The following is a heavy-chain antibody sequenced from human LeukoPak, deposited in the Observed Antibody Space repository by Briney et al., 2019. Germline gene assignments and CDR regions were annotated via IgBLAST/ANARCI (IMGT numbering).Heavy chain of an antibody. CDR1: SGSISSYY. V-gene: IGHV4-59*01. Sequence: SDTLSLTCTVSSGSISSYYWSWIRQPPGKGLEWIGYIYYSGSTNYNPSLKSRVTISVDTSKNQFSLKLSSVTAADTAVYYCARSPYYYDSSGYSTSNWFDPWGQGTLVTVSS. CDR3: ARSPYYYDSSGYSTSNWFDP. CDR2: IYYSGST. J-gene: IGHJ5*02. D-gene: IGHD3-22*01.